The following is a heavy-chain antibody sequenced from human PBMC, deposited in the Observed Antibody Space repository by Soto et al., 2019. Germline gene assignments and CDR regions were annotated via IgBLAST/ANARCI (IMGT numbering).Heavy chain of an antibody. J-gene: IGHJ4*02. CDR1: GGSFGGYY. CDR3: ATLRGIIAVAGTSDYVDY. CDR2: INHSGST. D-gene: IGHD6-19*01. V-gene: IGHV4-34*01. Sequence: SETLSLTCAVYGGSFGGYYWSWIRQPPGKGLEWIGEINHSGSTNYNPSLKSRVTISVDTSKNQFSLKLSSVTAADTAVYYCATLRGIIAVAGTSDYVDYWGQGTLVTVSS.